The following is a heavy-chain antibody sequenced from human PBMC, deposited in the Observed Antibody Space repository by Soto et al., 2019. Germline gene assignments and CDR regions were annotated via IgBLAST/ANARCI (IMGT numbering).Heavy chain of an antibody. CDR2: IYPGDSDT. Sequence: GASLKISCKGSGYSFTSYWIGWVRQMPGKGLEWMGIIYPGDSDTRYSPSFQGQVTISADKSISTAYLQWSSLKASDAAMYYWARRTGAVVANAFDIWGQGTTVTVSS. CDR3: ARRTGAVVANAFDI. CDR1: GYSFTSYW. D-gene: IGHD5-12*01. J-gene: IGHJ3*02. V-gene: IGHV5-51*01.